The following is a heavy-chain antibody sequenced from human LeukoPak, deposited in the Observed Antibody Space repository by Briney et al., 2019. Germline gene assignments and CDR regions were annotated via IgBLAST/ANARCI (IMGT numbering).Heavy chain of an antibody. CDR1: GFTFSSYW. Sequence: GGSLRLSCAASGFTFSSYWMHWVRQAPGKGLLWVSRINSDGSTTSYADSVEGPFTISRDNAKNTLYLQMNSLRAEDTAVYYCARGYCSGGRCYGAFDIWGQGTMVTVSS. D-gene: IGHD2-15*01. CDR2: INSDGSTT. CDR3: ARGYCSGGRCYGAFDI. J-gene: IGHJ3*02. V-gene: IGHV3-74*01.